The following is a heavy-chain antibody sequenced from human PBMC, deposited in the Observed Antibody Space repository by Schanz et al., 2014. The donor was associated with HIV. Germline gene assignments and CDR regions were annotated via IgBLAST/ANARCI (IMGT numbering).Heavy chain of an antibody. D-gene: IGHD2-2*01. CDR3: ARDVAGCSGTSCYSDAFDI. CDR2: ISYDGSYK. J-gene: IGHJ3*02. CDR1: GFTFSNYG. V-gene: IGHV3-30*03. Sequence: QVQLVESGGGVVQPGRSLRLSCAASGFTFSNYGMHWVRQAPGKGLEWVALISYDGSYKYYADSVKGRFTISRDNSKNTLFLQMNSLRAEDTAVYFCARDVAGCSGTSCYSDAFDIWGQGTLVTVSS.